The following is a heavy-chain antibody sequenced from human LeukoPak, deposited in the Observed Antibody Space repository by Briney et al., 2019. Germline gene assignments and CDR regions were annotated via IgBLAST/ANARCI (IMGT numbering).Heavy chain of an antibody. J-gene: IGHJ4*02. D-gene: IGHD2-15*01. CDR2: IYHSGST. CDR3: ARDLGYCSGGRCDDS. Sequence: SETLSLTCAVSGXPISSSNGWSWVRQPPGKGLEWIGEIYHSGSTNYYPSLKSRVTILLDKSKNQFSLKLSSVTAADTAVYYCARDLGYCSGGRCDDSWGQGTLVTVSS. V-gene: IGHV4-4*02. CDR1: GXPISSSNG.